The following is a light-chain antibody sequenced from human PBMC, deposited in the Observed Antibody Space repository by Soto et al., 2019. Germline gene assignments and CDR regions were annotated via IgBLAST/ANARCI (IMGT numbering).Light chain of an antibody. CDR3: SSYPIKDTLL. CDR1: SSDVGGYDH. Sequence: QSALTQPASVSGSPGQSITISCTGTSSDVGGYDHVSWYQQHPGKAPKLIIYDVTVRPSGISRRFSGSKSDNTASLAVSGLQPEDEADYYCSSYPIKDTLLFGGGTQLTVL. J-gene: IGLJ3*02. CDR2: DVT. V-gene: IGLV2-14*03.